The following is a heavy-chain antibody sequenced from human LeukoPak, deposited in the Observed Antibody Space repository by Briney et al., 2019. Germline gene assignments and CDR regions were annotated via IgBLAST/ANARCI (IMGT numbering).Heavy chain of an antibody. Sequence: GGSLRLSCAASGFTFSSYAMSWVRQAPGKGLEWVSGISDSGGGTYSADSVKGRFTISRDNSKNTLYLQMNSLRAEDTAVYYCAKFSYYDFWSGYYKRSYYYYGMDVWGQGTTVTVSS. CDR1: GFTFSSYA. D-gene: IGHD3-3*01. CDR3: AKFSYYDFWSGYYKRSYYYYGMDV. V-gene: IGHV3-23*01. J-gene: IGHJ6*02. CDR2: ISDSGGGT.